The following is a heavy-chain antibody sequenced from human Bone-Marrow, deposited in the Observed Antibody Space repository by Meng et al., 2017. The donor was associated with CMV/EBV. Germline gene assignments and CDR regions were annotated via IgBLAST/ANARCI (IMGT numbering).Heavy chain of an antibody. V-gene: IGHV4-30-4*08. Sequence: SETLSLTCTVSGGSISSGDYYWSWIRQPPGKGLEWIGYIYYSGSTYYNPSLKSRVTISVDTSKNQFSLKLSSVTAADTAVYYCARGRVVVVPAARGRRFDPWGQGTLVTVSS. CDR2: IYYSGST. CDR3: ARGRVVVVPAARGRRFDP. D-gene: IGHD2-2*01. CDR1: GGSISSGDYY. J-gene: IGHJ5*02.